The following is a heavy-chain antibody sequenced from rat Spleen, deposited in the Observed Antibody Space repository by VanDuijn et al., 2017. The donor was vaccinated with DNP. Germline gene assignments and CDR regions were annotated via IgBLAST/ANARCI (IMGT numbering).Heavy chain of an antibody. V-gene: IGHV5S10*01. CDR3: VTTPFGYFDY. J-gene: IGHJ2*01. CDR1: GFIFSDYA. D-gene: IGHD4-3*01. Sequence: EVQLVESGGGLVQPGNSLKLSCAASGFIFSDYAMAWVRQSPKKGLEWVATISYDGSTTYYRDSVRGRFTISRDNAKGTLSLQMDSLRSEDTATYYCVTTPFGYFDYWGQGVMVTVSS. CDR2: ISYDGSTT.